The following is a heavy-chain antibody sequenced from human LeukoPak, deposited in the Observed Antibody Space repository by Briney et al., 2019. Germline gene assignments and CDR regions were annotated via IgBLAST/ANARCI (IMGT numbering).Heavy chain of an antibody. CDR3: ASGANIVVVVAANLILDWFDP. CDR2: INPNSGGT. Sequence: GASVKVSCKASGYTFTGYYMPWVRHAPGQGLEWMGWINPNSGGTNYAQKFQGRGTMTRDTSISTDYMELCRLRSDDTAVYYCASGANIVVVVAANLILDWFDPWGQGTLVTVSS. D-gene: IGHD2-15*01. V-gene: IGHV1-2*02. J-gene: IGHJ5*02. CDR1: GYTFTGYY.